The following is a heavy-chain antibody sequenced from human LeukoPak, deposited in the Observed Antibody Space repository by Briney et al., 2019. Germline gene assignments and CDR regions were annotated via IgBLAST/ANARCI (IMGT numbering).Heavy chain of an antibody. CDR1: GGSISSYY. CDR3: ASGITAAKALDY. D-gene: IGHD2-2*01. J-gene: IGHJ4*02. Sequence: SETLSPTCTVSGGSISSYYWSWIRQPPGKGLEWIGYIYYTGSTNYNPSLKSRVTISVDTSKNQFSLKLSSVTAADTAVYYCASGITAAKALDYWGQGTLVTVSS. CDR2: IYYTGST. V-gene: IGHV4-59*08.